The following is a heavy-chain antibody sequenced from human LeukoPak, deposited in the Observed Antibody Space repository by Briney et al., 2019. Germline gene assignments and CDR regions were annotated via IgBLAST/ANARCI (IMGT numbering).Heavy chain of an antibody. D-gene: IGHD6-13*01. J-gene: IGHJ3*02. CDR1: GFTFDDYA. Sequence: GRSLRLSCAASGFTFDDYAMHWVRQAPGKGLEWVSGISWNSGSIGYADSVKGRFTISRDNAKNSLYLQMNSLRAEDMALYYCAKDIGSSWYRGTFDIWGQGTMVTVSS. CDR2: ISWNSGSI. V-gene: IGHV3-9*03. CDR3: AKDIGSSWYRGTFDI.